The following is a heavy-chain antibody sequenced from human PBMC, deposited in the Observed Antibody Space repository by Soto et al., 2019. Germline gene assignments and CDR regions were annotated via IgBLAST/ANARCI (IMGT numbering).Heavy chain of an antibody. CDR1: GFTFGDYY. D-gene: IGHD3-22*01. CDR3: ARDQGYYDSSGYFHS. Sequence: GGSLRLSCAASGFTFGDYYMSWIRQAPGKGLEWVSYITSSGDAIYYADSVKGRFTISRDNAKNSLYLQMNSLRADDTAVYYCARDQGYYDSSGYFHSWGQGILVTVSS. V-gene: IGHV3-11*01. CDR2: ITSSGDAI. J-gene: IGHJ4*02.